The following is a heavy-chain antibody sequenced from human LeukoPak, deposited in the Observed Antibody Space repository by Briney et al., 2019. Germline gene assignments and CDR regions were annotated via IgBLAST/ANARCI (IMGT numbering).Heavy chain of an antibody. CDR2: INPNSGDT. Sequence: ASVKVSCKASGYTFTGYYMHWVRQAPGQGLEWMGWINPNSGDTNYAQKLQGRVTMTTDTSTSTAYMELRSLRSDDTAVYYCARGGSYYAKAFDYWGQGTLVTVSS. J-gene: IGHJ4*02. CDR1: GYTFTGYY. D-gene: IGHD1-26*01. V-gene: IGHV1-2*02. CDR3: ARGGSYYAKAFDY.